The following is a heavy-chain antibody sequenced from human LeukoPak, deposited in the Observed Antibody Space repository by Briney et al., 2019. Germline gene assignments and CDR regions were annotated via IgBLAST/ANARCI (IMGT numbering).Heavy chain of an antibody. CDR2: IYYSGRT. V-gene: IGHV4-30-4*01. D-gene: IGHD3-22*01. CDR3: ARDRAHYYDSSGYAGWFDP. Sequence: SETLSLTCTVSGGSISSGDYYWSWIRQPPGKGLEWISNIYYSGRTYYNPSLKSRVTISVDTSKNQFSLKLSSVTAADTAVYYCARDRAHYYDSSGYAGWFDPWGQGTLVTVSS. J-gene: IGHJ5*02. CDR1: GGSISSGDYY.